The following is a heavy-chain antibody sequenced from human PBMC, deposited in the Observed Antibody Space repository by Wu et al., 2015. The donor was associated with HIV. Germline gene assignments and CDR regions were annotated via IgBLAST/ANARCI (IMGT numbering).Heavy chain of an antibody. CDR1: GHTFTSYG. D-gene: IGHD3-22*01. Sequence: QGQLVQSGAEVKKPGASVKVSCKASGHTFTSYGISWVRQAPGQGLEWMGWISGYNDNTNYAQKVQGRVTMTTDTSTSTAYMELRSLRSDDTAVYYCARDDYYDSSGLGLPWYFDLWAVAPWSLSPQ. V-gene: IGHV1-18*01. CDR3: ARDDYYDSSGLGLPWYFDL. CDR2: ISGYNDNT. J-gene: IGHJ2*01.